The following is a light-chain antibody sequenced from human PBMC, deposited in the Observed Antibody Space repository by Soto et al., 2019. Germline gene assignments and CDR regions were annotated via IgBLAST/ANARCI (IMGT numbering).Light chain of an antibody. V-gene: IGLV1-40*01. CDR3: QSYDSSLSGLWV. CDR2: ANN. Sequence: QLVLTQPPSVSGAPGQRVTISCTGSISNIGAGYDVHWYQQLPGTAPKLLIYANNNRPSGVPDRFSGSKSGTSASLAITGLQAEDEADYYCQSYDSSLSGLWVFGGGTKLTV. J-gene: IGLJ3*02. CDR1: ISNIGAGYD.